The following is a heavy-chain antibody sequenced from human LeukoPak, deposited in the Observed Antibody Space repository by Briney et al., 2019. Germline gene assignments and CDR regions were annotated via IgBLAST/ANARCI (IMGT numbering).Heavy chain of an antibody. J-gene: IGHJ5*02. CDR3: ARALWFGEYRKGWFDP. D-gene: IGHD3-10*01. CDR2: IYHSGST. V-gene: IGHV4-30-2*01. Sequence: SETLSLTCAVSGGSISSGGYSWSWIRQPPGKGLEWIGYIYHSGSTYYNPSLKSRVTISVDRSKNQFSLKLSSVTAADTAVYYCARALWFGEYRKGWFDPWGQGTLVTVSS. CDR1: GGSISSGGYS.